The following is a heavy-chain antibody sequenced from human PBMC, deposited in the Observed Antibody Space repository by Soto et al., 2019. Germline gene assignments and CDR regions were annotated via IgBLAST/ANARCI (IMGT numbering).Heavy chain of an antibody. CDR3: ARDGSSSRYNWFDP. J-gene: IGHJ5*02. CDR2: IIPIFGTA. D-gene: IGHD6-13*01. Sequence: SVKVSCKASGGTFSSYAISWVRQAPGQGLEWMGGIIPIFGTANYAQKFQGRVTITADKSTSTAYTELSSLRSEDTAVYYCARDGSSSRYNWFDPWGQGTLVTVSS. CDR1: GGTFSSYA. V-gene: IGHV1-69*06.